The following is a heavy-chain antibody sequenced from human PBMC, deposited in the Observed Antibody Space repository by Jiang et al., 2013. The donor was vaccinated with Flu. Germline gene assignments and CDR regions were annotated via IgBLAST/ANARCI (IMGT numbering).Heavy chain of an antibody. D-gene: IGHD3-3*01. V-gene: IGHV7-4-1*02. CDR3: ARKGDSYDFWSGYYWLFDY. CDR2: INTNTGNP. CDR1: GYTFTSYA. Sequence: CKASGYTFTSYAMNWVRQAPGQGLEWMGWINTNTGNPTYAQGFTGRFVFSLDTSVSTAYLQISSLKAEDTAVYYCARKGDSYDFWSGYYWLFDYWGQGTLVTVSS. J-gene: IGHJ4*02.